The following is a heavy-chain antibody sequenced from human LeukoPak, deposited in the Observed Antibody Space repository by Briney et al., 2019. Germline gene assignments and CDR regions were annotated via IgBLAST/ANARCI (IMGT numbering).Heavy chain of an antibody. V-gene: IGHV1-2*02. Sequence: ASVKVSCKASGYTFTGYYMHWVRQAPGQGLEWMGWINPNSGGTNYAQKFQGRVTMTRDTSIGTAYMELSRLRSDDTAVYYCARVDVDIVVVPAAEYNWFDPWGQGTLVTVSS. CDR2: INPNSGGT. D-gene: IGHD2-2*03. CDR3: ARVDVDIVVVPAAEYNWFDP. CDR1: GYTFTGYY. J-gene: IGHJ5*02.